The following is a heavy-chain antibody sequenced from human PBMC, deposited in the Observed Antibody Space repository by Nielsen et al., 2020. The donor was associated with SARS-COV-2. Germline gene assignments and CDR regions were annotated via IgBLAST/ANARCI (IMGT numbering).Heavy chain of an antibody. D-gene: IGHD6-19*01. V-gene: IGHV3-9*01. CDR1: GFTFDDYG. CDR3: ASSGWLDY. J-gene: IGHJ4*02. Sequence: SLKISCAASGFTFDDYGMHWVRQAPGKGLEWVSGINWNGGITGYADSVQGRFTISRDNAKNSLYLQMDSLRADDTATYFCASSGWLDYWGPGTPVIVSP. CDR2: INWNGGIT.